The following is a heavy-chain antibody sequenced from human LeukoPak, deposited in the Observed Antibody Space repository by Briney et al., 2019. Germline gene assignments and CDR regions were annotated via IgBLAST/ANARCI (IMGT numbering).Heavy chain of an antibody. CDR1: GGSFSGYY. V-gene: IGHV4-34*01. CDR3: ARPYSLVWFDY. Sequence: KASETLSLTCAVYGGSFSGYYWSWIRQPPGKGLEWIGEINHSGSTNYNPSLKSRVTISVDTSKNQFSLKLSSVTAADTAVYYCARPYSLVWFDYWGQGTLVTVSS. D-gene: IGHD4-11*01. CDR2: INHSGST. J-gene: IGHJ4*02.